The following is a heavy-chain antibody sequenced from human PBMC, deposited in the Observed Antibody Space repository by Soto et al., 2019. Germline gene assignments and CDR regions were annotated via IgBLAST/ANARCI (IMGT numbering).Heavy chain of an antibody. CDR2: INVGNGNP. D-gene: IGHD3-16*01. CDR3: ARNGGGLDY. CDR1: GYPFTRYD. V-gene: IGHV1-3*01. J-gene: IGHJ4*02. Sequence: QVQLVQSGAEVKKPGASWKVSCRASGYPFTRYDLYWVRQAPGQRLEWTGWINVGNGNPKYSQKVQGRVTITRDTSSSRAYMEMSSLRSEDTAVYYCARNGGGLDYCGQGTLVTVAS.